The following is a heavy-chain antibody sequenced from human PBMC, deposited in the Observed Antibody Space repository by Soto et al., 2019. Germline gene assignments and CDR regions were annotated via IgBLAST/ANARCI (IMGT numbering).Heavy chain of an antibody. Sequence: EVQLLESGGGLVQPGGSLRLSCAASGFTFSSCAMSWVRQAPGKGLEWVSAISGSGGGTYYADSVKGRFTISRDNSKNTLFLQMNGLSADDTAVYFCSKNPAARPYYYYGMDVWGQGPTVTVSS. D-gene: IGHD2-2*02. V-gene: IGHV3-23*01. J-gene: IGHJ6*02. CDR2: ISGSGGGT. CDR3: SKNPAARPYYYYGMDV. CDR1: GFTFSSCA.